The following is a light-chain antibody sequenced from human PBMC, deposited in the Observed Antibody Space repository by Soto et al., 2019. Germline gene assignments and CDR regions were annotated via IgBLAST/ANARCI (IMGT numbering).Light chain of an antibody. V-gene: IGLV2-23*02. CDR1: RSDVGSYNL. J-gene: IGLJ1*01. CDR3: CSYAGSSTYV. Sequence: QSVLTQPASVSGSPGQSITISCTGTRSDVGSYNLVSWYQQYPGEAPKLMIYEVAKRPSGVSYRFSGSKSGNTASLTISGLQADDEADYNCCSYAGSSTYVCGTGTKVTVL. CDR2: EVA.